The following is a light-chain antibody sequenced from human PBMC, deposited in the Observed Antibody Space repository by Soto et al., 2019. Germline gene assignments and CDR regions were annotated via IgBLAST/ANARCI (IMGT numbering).Light chain of an antibody. CDR2: GTF. CDR3: ELLNNYPPFT. Sequence: IPLTQSPSSLSASVGDRVSITCRASQDIKTYLAWYQQKQGKAPKLLISGTFTLQSGVPSRFNGSGSGTDFTLTISRLQPEDFATYYCELLNNYPPFTFGPGTKVDLQ. J-gene: IGKJ3*01. CDR1: QDIKTY. V-gene: IGKV1-9*01.